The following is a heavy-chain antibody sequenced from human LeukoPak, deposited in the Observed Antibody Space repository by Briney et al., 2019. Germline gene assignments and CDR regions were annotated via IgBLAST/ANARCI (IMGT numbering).Heavy chain of an antibody. J-gene: IGHJ5*02. CDR1: GGSISSGDYY. V-gene: IGHV4-30-4*01. D-gene: IGHD6-19*01. CDR2: IYYSGST. CDR3: ARYVSVAGRNNWFDP. Sequence: PSETLSLTCTVSGGSISSGDYYWSWIRQPPGKGLEWIGYIYYSGSTYYNPSLKSRVTISVDTSKNQFSLKPSSVTAADTAVYYCARYVSVAGRNNWFDPWGQGTLVTVSS.